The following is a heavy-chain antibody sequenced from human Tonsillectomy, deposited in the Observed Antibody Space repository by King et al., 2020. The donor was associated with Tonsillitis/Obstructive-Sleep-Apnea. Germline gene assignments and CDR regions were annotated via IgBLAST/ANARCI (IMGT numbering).Heavy chain of an antibody. CDR2: ISWNSGSI. D-gene: IGHD3-10*01. Sequence: VQLVESGGGLVQPGRSLRLSCAASGFTFNECAMHWVRQAPGKGLEWVSGISWNSGSIGYADSVQGRFTISRDNAKNSLYLQMNSLRAEDTALYYCAKDEEEWFTVLGGVISAPFDFWGQGTLVTVSS. J-gene: IGHJ4*02. CDR1: GFTFNECA. V-gene: IGHV3-9*01. CDR3: AKDEEEWFTVLGGVISAPFDF.